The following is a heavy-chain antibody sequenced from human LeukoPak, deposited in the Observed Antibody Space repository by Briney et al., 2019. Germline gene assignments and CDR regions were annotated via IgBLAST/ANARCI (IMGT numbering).Heavy chain of an antibody. CDR3: AKRRGLELLYYYYMDV. D-gene: IGHD1-7*01. V-gene: IGHV3-23*01. CDR1: GFTFSSSA. CDR2: ISGSGGST. Sequence: PGGSLRLSCAASGFTFSSSAMSWVRQAPGKGLEWVSSISGSGGSTYYADSVKGRFTISRDNSKNTLFLQMNSLRAEDTAVYYCAKRRGLELLYYYYMDVWGKGTTVTVSS. J-gene: IGHJ6*03.